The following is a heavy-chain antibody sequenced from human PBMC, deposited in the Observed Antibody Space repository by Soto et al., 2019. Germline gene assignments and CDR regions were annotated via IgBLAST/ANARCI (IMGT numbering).Heavy chain of an antibody. CDR2: IYYSGST. D-gene: IGHD3-16*02. CDR3: AREGRAESSAFDI. J-gene: IGHJ3*02. CDR1: GGSISSGGYY. Sequence: QVQLQESGPGLVKPSQTLSLTCTVSGGSISSGGYYWSWIRQHPGKGLEWIGYIYYSGSTYYNPSLKSRVTISVDTSKNQLSLKLSSVTAADTAVYYCAREGRAESSAFDIWGQGTMVTVSS. V-gene: IGHV4-31*03.